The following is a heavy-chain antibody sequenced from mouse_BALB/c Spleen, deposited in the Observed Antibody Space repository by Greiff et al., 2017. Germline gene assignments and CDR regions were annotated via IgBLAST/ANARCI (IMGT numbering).Heavy chain of an antibody. Sequence: VQLQQSGTVLARPGASVQMSCKASGYSFTSYWMHWVKQRPGQGLEWIGAIYPGNSDTSYNQKFKGKAKLTAVTSASTAYMELSSLTNEDSAVYYCTRRGIHYYGYDYFDYWGQGTTLTVSS. V-gene: IGHV1-5*01. CDR1: GYSFTSYW. CDR3: TRRGIHYYGYDYFDY. CDR2: IYPGNSDT. D-gene: IGHD1-2*01. J-gene: IGHJ2*01.